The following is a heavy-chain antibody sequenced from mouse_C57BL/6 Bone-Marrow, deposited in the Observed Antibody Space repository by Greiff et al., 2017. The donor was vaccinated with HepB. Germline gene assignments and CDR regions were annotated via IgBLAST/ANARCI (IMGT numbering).Heavy chain of an antibody. CDR3: ARAITTVVAHWYFDV. D-gene: IGHD1-1*01. CDR2: IDPSDSET. J-gene: IGHJ1*03. V-gene: IGHV1-52*01. CDR1: GYTFTSYW. Sequence: QVQLQQPGAELVRPGSSVKLSCKASGYTFTSYWMHWVKQRPIKGLEWIGNIDPSDSETHYNQKFKDKATLTVDKSSSTAYMQLSSLTSEDSAVYYCARAITTVVAHWYFDVWGTGTTVTVSS.